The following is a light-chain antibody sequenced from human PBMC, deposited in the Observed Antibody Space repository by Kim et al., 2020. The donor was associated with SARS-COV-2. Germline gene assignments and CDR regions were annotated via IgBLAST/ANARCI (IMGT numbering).Light chain of an antibody. CDR3: SSYTTSSTRV. V-gene: IGLV2-14*03. CDR2: DVS. CDR1: SSDVGAYDY. Sequence: QSALTQPASVSGSPGQSITISCTGTSSDVGAYDYVSWYQQHPGKAPKLMIFDVSSRPVGVSNRFSGSKSGATASLTISGLQAEDEADYYCSSYTTSSTRVFGGGTKVTV. J-gene: IGLJ2*01.